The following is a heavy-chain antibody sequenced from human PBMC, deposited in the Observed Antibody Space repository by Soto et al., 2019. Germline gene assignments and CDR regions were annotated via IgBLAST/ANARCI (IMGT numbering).Heavy chain of an antibody. CDR1: GFTVSSNY. Sequence: EVQLVESGGGLVQPGGSLRLSCAASGFTVSSNYMSWVRQAPGKGLEWVSVIYSGGSTYYADSVKGRFTISRDNSKNTLYLQMNSLRAEDTAVDYWARAAVQIVATIQPLDYWGQGTLVTVSS. V-gene: IGHV3-66*01. CDR3: ARAAVQIVATIQPLDY. J-gene: IGHJ4*02. CDR2: IYSGGST. D-gene: IGHD5-12*01.